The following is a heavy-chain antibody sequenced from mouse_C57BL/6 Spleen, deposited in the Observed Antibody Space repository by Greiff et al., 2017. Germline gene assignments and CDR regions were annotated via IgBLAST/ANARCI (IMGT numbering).Heavy chain of an antibody. J-gene: IGHJ3*01. Sequence: ESGPGLVKPSQSLSLTCSVTGYSITSGYYWNWIRQFPGNKLEWMGYISYDGSNNYNPSLKNRISITRDTSKNQFFLKLNSVTTEDTATYYCARGEEDPWFAYWGQGTLVTVSA. V-gene: IGHV3-6*01. CDR2: ISYDGSN. CDR3: ARGEEDPWFAY. CDR1: GYSITSGYY.